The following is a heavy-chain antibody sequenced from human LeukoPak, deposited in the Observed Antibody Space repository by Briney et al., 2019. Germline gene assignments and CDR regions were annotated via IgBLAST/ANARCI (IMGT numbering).Heavy chain of an antibody. V-gene: IGHV3-23*01. J-gene: IGHJ4*02. D-gene: IGHD4-17*01. CDR3: AKHDYGDRHFDY. CDR2: ISGSGGST. Sequence: PGGSLRLSCAASGFTFSSYAMSWVRQAPGKGLEWVSAISGSGGSTYYADSEKGRFTISRDNSKNTLYLQMNSLRAEDTAVYYCAKHDYGDRHFDYWGQGTLVTVSS. CDR1: GFTFSSYA.